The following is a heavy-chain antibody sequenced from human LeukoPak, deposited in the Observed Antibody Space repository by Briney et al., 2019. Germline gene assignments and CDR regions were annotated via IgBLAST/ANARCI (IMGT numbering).Heavy chain of an antibody. CDR1: GYTFTSYG. CDR2: ISAYNGNT. J-gene: IGHJ4*02. CDR3: ARDLSHYDILTGYDY. Sequence: ASVKVSCKASGYTFTSYGISWVRQAPGQGLEWMGWISAYNGNTNYAQKLQGRVTTTTDTSTSTAYMELRSLRSDDTAVYYCARDLSHYDILTGYDYWGQGTLVTVSS. V-gene: IGHV1-18*04. D-gene: IGHD3-9*01.